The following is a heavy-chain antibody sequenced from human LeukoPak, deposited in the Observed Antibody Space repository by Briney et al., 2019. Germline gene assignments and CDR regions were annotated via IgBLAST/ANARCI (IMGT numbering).Heavy chain of an antibody. CDR2: IWYDGSNK. J-gene: IGHJ6*03. CDR3: AKGGNYGDYWNYYYYYMDV. CDR1: GFTFSSYG. D-gene: IGHD4-17*01. Sequence: PGGSLRLSCAASGFTFSSYGMQRVRQAPGKGLEWVAVIWYDGSNKYYADSVKGQFTISRDNSKITLYLQMNSLRAEDTAVYYCAKGGNYGDYWNYYYYYMDVWGKGTTVTDSS. V-gene: IGHV3-33*06.